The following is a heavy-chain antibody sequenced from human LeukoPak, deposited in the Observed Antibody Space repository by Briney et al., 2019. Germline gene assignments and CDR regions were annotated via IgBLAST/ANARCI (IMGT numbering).Heavy chain of an antibody. CDR1: GFALSSHW. V-gene: IGHV3-7*03. Sequence: GGSLRLSCAASGFALSSHWMTWVRQAPGKGLEWVANIKQDGSEKYYVDSVKGRFTISRDNAKNSLYLQMNSLRAEDTAEYYCAKDSNGWYQRGSNYFDYWGQGTLVTVSS. CDR3: AKDSNGWYQRGSNYFDY. D-gene: IGHD6-19*01. CDR2: IKQDGSEK. J-gene: IGHJ4*02.